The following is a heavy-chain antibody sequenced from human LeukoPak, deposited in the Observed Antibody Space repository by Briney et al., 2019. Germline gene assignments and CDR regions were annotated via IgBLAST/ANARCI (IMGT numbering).Heavy chain of an antibody. CDR3: AKQLTAGGYYFDY. D-gene: IGHD6-13*01. Sequence: PGRSLRLSCAASGFTFSSYGMHWVRQAPGKGLEWVAVIWYDGSNKYYADSVKGRFTISRDNSKNTLYLQMNSLRAEDTAVYYCAKQLTAGGYYFDYWGQGTLVTVSS. CDR1: GFTFSSYG. J-gene: IGHJ4*02. CDR2: IWYDGSNK. V-gene: IGHV3-33*06.